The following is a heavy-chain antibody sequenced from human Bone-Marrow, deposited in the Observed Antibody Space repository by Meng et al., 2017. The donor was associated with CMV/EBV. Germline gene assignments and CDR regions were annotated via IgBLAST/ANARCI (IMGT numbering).Heavy chain of an antibody. V-gene: IGHV1-3*01. Sequence: YTFAIYAMHWVRQAPGQRLEWLGWINPENGQTQYSQKFQDRVTITRDTSANTTYMELSGLRSEDTAVFYCARGAGSRSPVYNWFYPWGQGTLVTVSS. J-gene: IGHJ5*02. D-gene: IGHD6-13*01. CDR2: INPENGQT. CDR1: YTFAIYA. CDR3: ARGAGSRSPVYNWFYP.